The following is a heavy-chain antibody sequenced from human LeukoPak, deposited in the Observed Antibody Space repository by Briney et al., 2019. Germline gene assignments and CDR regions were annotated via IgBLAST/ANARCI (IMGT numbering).Heavy chain of an antibody. CDR1: GGSFSGYY. CDR3: ASLLYYDILTGHTKLDRFDP. D-gene: IGHD3-9*01. J-gene: IGHJ5*02. Sequence: PSETLSLTCAVYGGSFSGYYWSWIRQPPGKGLEWIGEINHSGSTNYNPSLKSRVTISVDTSKNQFSLKLSSVTAADTAVYYCASLLYYDILTGHTKLDRFDPWGQGTLVTVSS. CDR2: INHSGST. V-gene: IGHV4-34*01.